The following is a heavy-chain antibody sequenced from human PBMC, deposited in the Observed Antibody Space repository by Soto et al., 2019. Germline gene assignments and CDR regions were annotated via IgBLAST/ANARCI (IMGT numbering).Heavy chain of an antibody. D-gene: IGHD2-21*02. CDR2: ISYDGGNK. V-gene: IGHV3-30*18. CDR3: AKGGGPYCGGDCYYFDY. Sequence: PGGSLRLSCAASGFTFSSYGMHWVRQAPGKGLEWVAVISYDGGNKYYADSVKGRFTISRDNSKNTLYLQMNSLRAEDTAVYYCAKGGGPYCGGDCYYFDYWGQGTLVTVSS. J-gene: IGHJ4*02. CDR1: GFTFSSYG.